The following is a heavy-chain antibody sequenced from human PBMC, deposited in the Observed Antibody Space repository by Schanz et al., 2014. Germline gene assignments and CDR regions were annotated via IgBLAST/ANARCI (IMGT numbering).Heavy chain of an antibody. J-gene: IGHJ4*02. CDR2: IIPILGIA. D-gene: IGHD6-6*01. V-gene: IGHV1-69*04. Sequence: QVQLVQSGAEVKKPGSSVKVSCKASGGTFSSYSISWVRQAPGQGLEWMGRIIPILGIANYAQKFQGRVTITADRSTSTAYMELRSLRSDDTAVYYCARDQSPYTNSSDVRYFDYWGQGSLVTVSS. CDR1: GGTFSSYS. CDR3: ARDQSPYTNSSDVRYFDY.